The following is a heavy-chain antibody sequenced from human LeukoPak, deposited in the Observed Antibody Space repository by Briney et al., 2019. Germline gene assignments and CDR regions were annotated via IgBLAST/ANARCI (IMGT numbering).Heavy chain of an antibody. J-gene: IGHJ6*03. D-gene: IGHD2-2*02. CDR3: ARHTSYYYMDV. V-gene: IGHV4-59*01. Sequence: SETLSLTCTVSGYSISSYYWSWIRQPPGRGLEWIGYVYYSGGTNYNPSLKSRVTISVDTSKNQFSLKLSSVTAADTAVYYCARHTSYYYMDVWGKGTTVTISS. CDR2: VYYSGGT. CDR1: GYSISSYY.